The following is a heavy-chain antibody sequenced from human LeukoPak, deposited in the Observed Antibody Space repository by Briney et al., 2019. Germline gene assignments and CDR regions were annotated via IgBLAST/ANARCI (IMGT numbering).Heavy chain of an antibody. Sequence: SEPLSLTCTVPGGSISSYYWSWIRKPPGKGLEWIGYIYYSGSTNYNPSLKSRVTISVDTSKNQFSLKLSSVTAADTAVYYCAREPVGATFADYWGQGTLVTVSS. CDR1: GGSISSYY. V-gene: IGHV4-59*01. J-gene: IGHJ4*02. D-gene: IGHD1-26*01. CDR2: IYYSGST. CDR3: AREPVGATFADY.